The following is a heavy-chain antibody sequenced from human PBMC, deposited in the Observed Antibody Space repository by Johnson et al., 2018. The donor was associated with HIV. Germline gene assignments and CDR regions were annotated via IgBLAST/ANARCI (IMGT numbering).Heavy chain of an antibody. J-gene: IGHJ3*02. Sequence: QVQLVESGGRVVQPGGSLRLSCAASGFTFSSHAMHWVRQAPGKGLEWVTFIRYDGRNKYYADSVTGRFTISRDNSKNTLYLQMNSLRAEDTAVYYCAKGSVAVLDAFDIWGQGTMVTVSS. D-gene: IGHD4-23*01. CDR2: IRYDGRNK. CDR3: AKGSVAVLDAFDI. CDR1: GFTFSSHA. V-gene: IGHV3-30*02.